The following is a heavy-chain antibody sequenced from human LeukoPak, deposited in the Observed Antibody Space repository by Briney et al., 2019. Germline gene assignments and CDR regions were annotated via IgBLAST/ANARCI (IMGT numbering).Heavy chain of an antibody. D-gene: IGHD6-19*01. CDR3: ARDESVTGPTTFDY. CDR2: INTDESNI. J-gene: IGHJ4*02. Sequence: GGSLRLSCAASGFTFRSFWMHWVRQVPGKGLVWVSRINTDESNIIYADSVKGRFTISRDNAKNTLYLQTNSLRAEDTAIYYCARDESVTGPTTFDYWGRGTLVTVSS. V-gene: IGHV3-74*01. CDR1: GFTFRSFW.